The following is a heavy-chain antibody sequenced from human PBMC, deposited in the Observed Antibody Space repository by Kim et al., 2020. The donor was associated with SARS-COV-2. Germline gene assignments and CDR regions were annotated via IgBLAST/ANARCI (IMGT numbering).Heavy chain of an antibody. CDR1: GFTFSSYG. CDR2: ISYDGSNK. CDR3: ANQPEGYYYGMDV. Sequence: GGSLRLSCAASGFTFSSYGMHWVRQAPGKGLEWVAVISYDGSNKNYADSVKGRITISRDKSKNTLYLQMNSLRAEDTSVYYCANQPEGYYYGMDVWGQGTTVTVSS. V-gene: IGHV3-30*18. J-gene: IGHJ6*02.